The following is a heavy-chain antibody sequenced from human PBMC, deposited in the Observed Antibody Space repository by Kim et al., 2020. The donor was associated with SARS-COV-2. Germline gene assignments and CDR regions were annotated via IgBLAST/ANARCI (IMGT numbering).Heavy chain of an antibody. Sequence: SVKVSCKSSGDIFSNYAISWVRQAPGQGLEWMGRIIPILGISNSAQKFQGRVTITADNSTATVFMELSSPRPEDTAVYYCARESDGSFDYWGQGTLVTSSS. J-gene: IGHJ4*02. CDR2: IIPILGIS. CDR3: ARESDGSFDY. V-gene: IGHV1-69*04. CDR1: GDIFSNYA.